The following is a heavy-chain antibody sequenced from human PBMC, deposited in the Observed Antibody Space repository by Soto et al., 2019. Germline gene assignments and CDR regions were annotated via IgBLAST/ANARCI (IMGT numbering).Heavy chain of an antibody. D-gene: IGHD3-9*01. Sequence: HPGGSLRLSCAASGFTFSSYCMHWVRQAPDKGLEWVAVIWYDGSNKYYADSVKGRFTISRDNSKNTLYLQMNSLRAEDTAVYYCARDMTGYYPLTPLFGMDVWGQGTTVTVSS. CDR1: GFTFSSYC. CDR3: ARDMTGYYPLTPLFGMDV. V-gene: IGHV3-33*01. CDR2: IWYDGSNK. J-gene: IGHJ6*02.